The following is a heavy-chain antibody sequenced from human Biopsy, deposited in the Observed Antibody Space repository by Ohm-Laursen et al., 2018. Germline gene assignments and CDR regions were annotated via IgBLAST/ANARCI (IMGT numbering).Heavy chain of an antibody. J-gene: IGHJ2*01. V-gene: IGHV4-59*01. CDR1: GDSISTYY. CDR2: IYYTGNT. D-gene: IGHD3-22*01. CDR3: ARDRGYYSDRTVPGYFDL. Sequence: PPGTLSLTCTVSGDSISTYYWSWIRQPPGKGLQWIGYIYYTGNTDYNPSLQSRVTISVDTPKNHFSLRLRSVTPADTAIYYCARDRGYYSDRTVPGYFDLWGRGTLVTVSS.